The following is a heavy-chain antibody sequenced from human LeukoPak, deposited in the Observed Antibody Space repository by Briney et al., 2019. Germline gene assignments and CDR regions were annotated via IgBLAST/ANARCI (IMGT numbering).Heavy chain of an antibody. D-gene: IGHD2-2*03. CDR2: ISGSGGST. Sequence: GGSLRLSCAASGFTFSSYAMSWVRQAPGKGLEWVSAISGSGGSTYYADSVEGRFTISRDNSKNTLYLQMNSLRAEDTAVYYCAKGGYCSSTSCYGDNWFDPWGQGTLVTVSS. V-gene: IGHV3-23*01. CDR1: GFTFSSYA. J-gene: IGHJ5*02. CDR3: AKGGYCSSTSCYGDNWFDP.